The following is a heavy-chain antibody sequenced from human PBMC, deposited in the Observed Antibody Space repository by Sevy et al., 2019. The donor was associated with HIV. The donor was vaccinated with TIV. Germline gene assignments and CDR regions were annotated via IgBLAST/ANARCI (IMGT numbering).Heavy chain of an antibody. V-gene: IGHV3-15*01. Sequence: GGSLRLSCAASGFTFSNAWMSWVRQAPGKGLEWVGRIKSKTDGGTTDYAAPVKGRFTISRDDSKNTLYLQMNSLKTEETAVYYCTTALVKYSSSWYGTKWDYYYYGMDVWGQGTTVTVSS. D-gene: IGHD6-13*01. CDR2: IKSKTDGGTT. CDR3: TTALVKYSSSWYGTKWDYYYYGMDV. CDR1: GFTFSNAW. J-gene: IGHJ6*02.